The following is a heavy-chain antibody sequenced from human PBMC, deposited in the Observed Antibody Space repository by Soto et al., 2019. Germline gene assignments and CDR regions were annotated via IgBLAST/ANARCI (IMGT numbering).Heavy chain of an antibody. CDR2: ISGSGGST. V-gene: IGHV3-23*01. D-gene: IGHD6-6*01. J-gene: IGHJ4*02. CDR1: GFTFSSYA. Sequence: GGSLRLSCAASGFTFSSYAMSWVRQAPGKGLEWVSAISGSGGSTYYADSVKGRFTISRDNSKNTLYLQMNSLRAEDTAVYYCANSIHSSSSYLAGYYFDYWGQGTLVTVSS. CDR3: ANSIHSSSSYLAGYYFDY.